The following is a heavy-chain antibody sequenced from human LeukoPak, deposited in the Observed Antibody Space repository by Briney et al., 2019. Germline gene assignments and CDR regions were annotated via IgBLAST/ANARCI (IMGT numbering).Heavy chain of an antibody. V-gene: IGHV1-69*05. J-gene: IGHJ5*02. CDR1: GGTFSSYA. Sequence: SVKVSCKASGGTFSSYAISWVRQAPGQGLEWMGGIIPIFGTANYAQKFQGRVTITTDESTSTAYMELSSLRSEDTAVYYCARVKDYDFWSGSQGWFDPWGQGTLVTVSS. D-gene: IGHD3-3*01. CDR2: IIPIFGTA. CDR3: ARVKDYDFWSGSQGWFDP.